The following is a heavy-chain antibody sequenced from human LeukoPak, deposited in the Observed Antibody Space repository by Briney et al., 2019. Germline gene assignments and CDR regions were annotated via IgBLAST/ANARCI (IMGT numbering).Heavy chain of an antibody. V-gene: IGHV1-18*01. CDR2: ISPDNGNA. Sequence: ASVKVSCKASGFIFTTYGISWVRQAPGQGLEWMGWISPDNGNAHSAPKFQGRVTLTTNTSTTTAYMELSGLRSGDTAVYYCARHYNSPVITWLDPWGQGTLVTVAS. CDR1: GFIFTTYG. J-gene: IGHJ5*02. CDR3: ARHYNSPVITWLDP. D-gene: IGHD3-22*01.